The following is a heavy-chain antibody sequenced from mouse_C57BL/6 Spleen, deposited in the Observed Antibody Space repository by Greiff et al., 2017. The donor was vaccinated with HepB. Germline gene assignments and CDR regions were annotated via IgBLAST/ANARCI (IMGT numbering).Heavy chain of an antibody. CDR3: SHYYGSSPHWYFDF. J-gene: IGHJ1*03. V-gene: IGHV1-22*01. Sequence: VQLQQSGPELVKPGASVKMSCKASGYTFTDYNMHWVKQRHGKSLEWIGYINPNNGGTSYNQKFKGKATLTVNKSSSTAYMELRSLTSEDSAVYYCSHYYGSSPHWYFDFWGKGTTVTVSS. CDR2: INPNNGGT. D-gene: IGHD1-1*01. CDR1: GYTFTDYN.